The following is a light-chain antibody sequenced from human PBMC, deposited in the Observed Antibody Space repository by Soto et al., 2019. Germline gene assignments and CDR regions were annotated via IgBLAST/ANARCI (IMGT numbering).Light chain of an antibody. CDR1: QSVSSN. CDR2: GAS. J-gene: IGKJ5*01. V-gene: IGKV3-15*01. CDR3: QQYNNWPPIT. Sequence: EILMTQSPATLSVSPGERATLSCRASQSVSSNLAWYQQKPCQAPSLLIYGASTRATGIPARFSGRGSGTEFTLTISSLHSEYFAVYYCQQYNNWPPITIGQGTRLEIK.